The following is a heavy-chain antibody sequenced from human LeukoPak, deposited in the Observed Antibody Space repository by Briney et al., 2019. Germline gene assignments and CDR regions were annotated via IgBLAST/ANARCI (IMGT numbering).Heavy chain of an antibody. V-gene: IGHV1-18*01. D-gene: IGHD6-19*01. Sequence: VASVKVSCKASGYTFTSYGISWVRQAPGQGLEWMGWISAYNGNTNYAQKLQGRVTMTTDTSTSTAYMELRSLRSDDTAVYYCARDLAYSSGWSLLVSNYYYYMDVWGKGTTVTVSS. CDR3: ARDLAYSSGWSLLVSNYYYYMDV. CDR1: GYTFTSYG. CDR2: ISAYNGNT. J-gene: IGHJ6*03.